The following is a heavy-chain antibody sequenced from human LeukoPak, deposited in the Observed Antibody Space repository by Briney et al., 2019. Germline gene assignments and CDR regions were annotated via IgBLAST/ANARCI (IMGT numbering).Heavy chain of an antibody. Sequence: GGSLRLSCAASGFTFSTYAMSWVRQAPGKGLEWVSAISGSGGTTYYADSVRGRFTISRDNSKNTLYLQMNSLRAEDTAVYYCARDAFRYYDSSGYYLPWGQGTLVTVSS. CDR3: ARDAFRYYDSSGYYLP. J-gene: IGHJ4*02. V-gene: IGHV3-23*01. CDR1: GFTFSTYA. CDR2: ISGSGGTT. D-gene: IGHD3-22*01.